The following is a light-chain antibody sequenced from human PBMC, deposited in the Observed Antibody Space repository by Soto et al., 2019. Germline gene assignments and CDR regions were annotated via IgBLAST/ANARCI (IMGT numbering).Light chain of an antibody. V-gene: IGKV3-20*01. Sequence: EIVLTQSPGTLSLSPGERATLSCRASQSVSGSYLAWYQQRPGQAPRLLIYGASSRATGIPDRFSGSGSGTDFTLTITRLEPEAFAVYYCQQYGSSRWTFGRGTKVEIK. CDR1: QSVSGSY. CDR2: GAS. CDR3: QQYGSSRWT. J-gene: IGKJ1*01.